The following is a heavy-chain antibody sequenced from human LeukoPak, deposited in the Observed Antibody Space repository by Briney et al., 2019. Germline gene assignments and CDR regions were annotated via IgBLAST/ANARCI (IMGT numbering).Heavy chain of an antibody. CDR3: AREDGSGSYFGDNWFDP. CDR1: GGSFSGYY. D-gene: IGHD3-10*01. J-gene: IGHJ5*02. V-gene: IGHV4-34*01. Sequence: PSETLSLTCAVYGGSFSGYYWSWIRQPPGKGLEWIGEINHSGSTNYNPSLKSRVTISVDKSKNQFSLKLSSATAADTAVYYCAREDGSGSYFGDNWFDPWGQGTLVTVSS. CDR2: INHSGST.